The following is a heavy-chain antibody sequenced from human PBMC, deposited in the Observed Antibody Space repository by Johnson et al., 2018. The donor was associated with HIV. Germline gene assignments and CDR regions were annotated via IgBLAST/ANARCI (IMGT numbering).Heavy chain of an antibody. V-gene: IGHV3-53*01. CDR2: IYSGGST. J-gene: IGHJ3*02. CDR3: ARDMCSGGSCYAFDI. D-gene: IGHD2-15*01. CDR1: GFTVSSNY. Sequence: EVQLVESGGGLIQPGGSLRLSCVASGFTVSSNYMSWVRQAPGKGLEWVSVIYSGGSTYYADSVKGRFTISRDNSKNTLYLQMNSLRAEDTAVYYCARDMCSGGSCYAFDIWGQGTMVTVSS.